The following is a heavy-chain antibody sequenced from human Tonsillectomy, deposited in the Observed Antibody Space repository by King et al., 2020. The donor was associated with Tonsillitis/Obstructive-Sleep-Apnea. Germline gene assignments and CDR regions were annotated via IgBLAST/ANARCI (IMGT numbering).Heavy chain of an antibody. CDR3: ARLGYCNSASCLNWFDP. Sequence: QLVQSGAEVKKAGDSLKISCKTSGFRFTNYWIAWVRQVPGKGLEWMGVIYPGDSDTKSSPSFQGQVTISVDKSVNTAYHHWSRLKPSDTAIYYCARLGYCNSASCLNWFDPWGQGTHVTVSS. J-gene: IGHJ5*02. CDR2: IYPGDSDT. V-gene: IGHV5-51*01. D-gene: IGHD2-2*01. CDR1: GFRFTNYW.